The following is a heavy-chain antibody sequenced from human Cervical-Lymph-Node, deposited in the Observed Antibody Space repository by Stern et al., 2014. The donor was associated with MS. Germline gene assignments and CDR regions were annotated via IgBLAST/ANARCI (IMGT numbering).Heavy chain of an antibody. CDR1: GYTFSTYG. D-gene: IGHD6-19*01. J-gene: IGHJ5*02. V-gene: IGHV1-18*01. Sequence: QVQLGQSGTEVKKPGASVKVSCKSSGYTFSTYGIRWVRQAPGKGLEWMGWISGYNDNTNYVEKFQGRVTMTKDTSTSTAYMELRSLTSDDTAVYYCARDPRIAVAGTGGGFDPWGQGTLVTVSS. CDR3: ARDPRIAVAGTGGGFDP. CDR2: ISGYNDNT.